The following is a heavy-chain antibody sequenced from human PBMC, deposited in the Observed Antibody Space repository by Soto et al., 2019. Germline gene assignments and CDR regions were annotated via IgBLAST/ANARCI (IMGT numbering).Heavy chain of an antibody. V-gene: IGHV3-30*18. J-gene: IGHJ6*04. CDR3: AKDRHYVFWSGYYYYYYSVTDF. CDR1: GGNFGGYG. CDR2: ISYDGSNK. D-gene: IGHD3-3*01. Sequence: GGSMRVWRGAAGGNFGGYGGRWISKEKGKGLEWVAVISYDGSNKYYAASVKGRFTISRDNSKNTLYLQMNSLRAEDTAVYYCAKDRHYVFWSGYYYYYYSVTDFWRKGTTVTVSP.